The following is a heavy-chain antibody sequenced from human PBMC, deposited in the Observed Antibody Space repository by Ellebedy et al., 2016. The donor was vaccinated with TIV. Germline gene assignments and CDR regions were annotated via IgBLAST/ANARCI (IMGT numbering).Heavy chain of an antibody. V-gene: IGHV4-39*01. CDR1: GGSISSSSYY. J-gene: IGHJ2*01. Sequence: SETLSLTCTVSGGSISSSSYYWGWIRQPPGKGLEWIGSIYYSGSTYYNTSLKSRVTISVDTSKNQFSLRLSSATAADTAVYYCARSLLIFTFDKCYFDLWGRGTLVTVSS. CDR2: IYYSGST. CDR3: ARSLLIFTFDKCYFDL. D-gene: IGHD3/OR15-3a*01.